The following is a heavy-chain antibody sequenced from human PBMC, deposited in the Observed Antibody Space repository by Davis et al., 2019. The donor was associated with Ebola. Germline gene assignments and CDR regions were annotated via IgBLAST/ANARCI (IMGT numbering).Heavy chain of an antibody. V-gene: IGHV3-30-3*01. CDR2: ISYDGSNE. CDR1: GFTLSNYA. J-gene: IGHJ3*02. Sequence: GGSLRLSCAASGFTLSNYAMHWVRQAPGKGLEWVAVISYDGSNEYYADSVKGRFIISRDSSKNTLYLQMNSLRAEDTAVYYCARTYYYDDSGYRNAFDIWGQGTMVTVSS. CDR3: ARTYYYDDSGYRNAFDI. D-gene: IGHD3-22*01.